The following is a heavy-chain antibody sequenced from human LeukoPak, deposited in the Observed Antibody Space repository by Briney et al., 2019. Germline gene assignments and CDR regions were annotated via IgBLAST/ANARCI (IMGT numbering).Heavy chain of an antibody. CDR3: AKASSPSYYDSNFDY. CDR1: GFTFSSYA. D-gene: IGHD3-22*01. J-gene: IGHJ4*02. V-gene: IGHV3-23*01. CDR2: ISGSGGST. Sequence: GGSLRLSCAASGFTFSSYAMSWVRQAPGKGLEWVSAISGSGGSTYYADSVKGRFTISRDNSKNTLYLQMNSLRAEDTALYYCAKASSPSYYDSNFDYWGQGTLVTVSS.